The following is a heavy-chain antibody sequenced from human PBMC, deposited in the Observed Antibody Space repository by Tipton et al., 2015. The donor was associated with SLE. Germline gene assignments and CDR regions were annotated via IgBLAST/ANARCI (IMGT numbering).Heavy chain of an antibody. J-gene: IGHJ4*02. Sequence: SLRLSCAASGFSVSTNYMIWVRQAPGKGLESVSVVYSDGSTYYADSVKGRFTISRDSSKNTLYLQMNSLGAEDTAVYYCATDSGPPVPHYFDYWGQGTLVTVFS. D-gene: IGHD3-10*01. CDR2: VYSDGST. CDR1: GFSVSTNY. CDR3: ATDSGPPVPHYFDY. V-gene: IGHV3-53*01.